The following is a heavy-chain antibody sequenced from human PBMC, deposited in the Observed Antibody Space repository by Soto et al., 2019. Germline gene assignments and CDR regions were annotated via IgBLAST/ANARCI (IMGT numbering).Heavy chain of an antibody. D-gene: IGHD6-19*01. J-gene: IGHJ4*02. Sequence: SETLSVTCTVSGGSISSSSYYWGWIRQPPGKGLEWIGSIYYSGSTYYNPSLKSRVTISVDTSKNQFSLKLSSVTAADTAVYYCARLSVAGTNYWGQGTLVTVSS. CDR2: IYYSGST. CDR3: ARLSVAGTNY. V-gene: IGHV4-39*01. CDR1: GGSISSSSYY.